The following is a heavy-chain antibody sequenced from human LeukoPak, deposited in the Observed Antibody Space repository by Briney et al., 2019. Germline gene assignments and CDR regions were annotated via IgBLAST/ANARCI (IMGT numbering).Heavy chain of an antibody. Sequence: GGSLRLSCAASGFTFSSYWMSWVRQAPGKGLEWVANIKQDGSEKYYVDSVKGRFTISRDNAKNSLYLQMNSLRAEDTAVYYCALYPVEYYPRRGDAFDIWGQGTMVTVSS. CDR3: ALYPVEYYPRRGDAFDI. D-gene: IGHD2/OR15-2a*01. CDR1: GFTFSSYW. J-gene: IGHJ3*02. V-gene: IGHV3-7*01. CDR2: IKQDGSEK.